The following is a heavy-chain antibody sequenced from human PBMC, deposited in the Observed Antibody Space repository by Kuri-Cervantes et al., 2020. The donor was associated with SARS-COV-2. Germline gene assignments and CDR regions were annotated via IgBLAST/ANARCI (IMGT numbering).Heavy chain of an antibody. V-gene: IGHV3-64*04. CDR1: GFTFSSYA. Sequence: GESLKISCSASGFTFSSYAMHWVRQAPGKGLEYVSAISSNGGSTYYADSVKGRFTISRDNSKNTLYLQMNSLRAEDTAVYYCAKDTNGGFRSRGAFDYWGQGTLVTVSS. CDR3: AKDTNGGFRSRGAFDY. D-gene: IGHD2-8*01. CDR2: ISSNGGST. J-gene: IGHJ4*02.